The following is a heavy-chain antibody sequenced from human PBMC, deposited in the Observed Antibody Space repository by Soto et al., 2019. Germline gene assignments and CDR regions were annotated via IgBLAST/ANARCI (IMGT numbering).Heavy chain of an antibody. V-gene: IGHV4-31*03. Sequence: SETLSLTCTVSGGSISSAGYYWSWIRQHPGKGLEWLGHIYNSGTTYHNPSLESRLTISVDTSKNQFSLKLNSVTAADTAVYYCARDYYDSSGYYYIDYWGQGTLVTVSS. CDR2: IYNSGTT. D-gene: IGHD3-22*01. CDR3: ARDYYDSSGYYYIDY. CDR1: GGSISSAGYY. J-gene: IGHJ4*02.